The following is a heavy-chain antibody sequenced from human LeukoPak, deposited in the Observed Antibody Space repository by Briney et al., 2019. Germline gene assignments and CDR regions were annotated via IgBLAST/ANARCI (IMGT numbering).Heavy chain of an antibody. Sequence: MPSQTLSLTCTVSGGSISSGGYYWSWIRQPLGKGLEWIGYIYHSGSTYYNPSLKSRVTISVDRSKNHFSLKLSSVTAADTAVYCGARGGTWGFDIWGQGTMVTVSS. J-gene: IGHJ3*02. CDR1: GGSISSGGYY. CDR3: ARGGTWGFDI. V-gene: IGHV4-30-2*01. CDR2: IYHSGST. D-gene: IGHD3-16*01.